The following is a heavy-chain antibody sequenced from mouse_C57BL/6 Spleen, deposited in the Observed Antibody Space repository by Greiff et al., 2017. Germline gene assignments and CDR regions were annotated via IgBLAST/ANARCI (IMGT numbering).Heavy chain of an antibody. CDR2: ISYDGSN. J-gene: IGHJ1*03. CDR3: AKYLLSHGYFDV. Sequence: VQLKESGPGLVKPSQSLSLTCSVTGYSITSGYYWNWIRQFPGNKLEWMGYISYDGSNNYNPSLKNRISITRDTSKNQFFLKLNSVTTEDTATYYCAKYLLSHGYFDVWGTGTTVTVSS. D-gene: IGHD2-1*01. CDR1: GYSITSGYY. V-gene: IGHV3-6*01.